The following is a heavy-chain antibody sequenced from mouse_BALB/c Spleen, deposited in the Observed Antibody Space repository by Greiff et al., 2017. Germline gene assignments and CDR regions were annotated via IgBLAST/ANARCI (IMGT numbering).Heavy chain of an antibody. CDR2: ISCYNGAT. J-gene: IGHJ3*01. CDR3: ASGGNYPWFAY. Sequence: LVKTGASVKISCKASGFSFTGYYMHWVQQSHGKSLEWIGYISCYNGATSYNQKFKGKATFTVDTSSSTAYMQFNSLTSEDSAVYYCASGGNYPWFAYWGQGTLVTVSA. D-gene: IGHD2-1*01. V-gene: IGHV1S34*01. CDR1: GFSFTGYY.